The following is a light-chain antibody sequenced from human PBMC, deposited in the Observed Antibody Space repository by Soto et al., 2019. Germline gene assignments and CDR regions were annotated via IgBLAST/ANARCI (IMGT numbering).Light chain of an antibody. CDR1: QSVSSN. J-gene: IGKJ1*01. CDR3: QQYNNWPPWT. V-gene: IGKV3-15*01. Sequence: EIVMTQSPATLSVSPGERATLSCRASQSVSSNLAWYQQKPGQAPSLLIYGASIRATGIPARFSGSGSGTECTLTIRSLQSEDFAVYYCQQYNNWPPWTFGQGTKVEVK. CDR2: GAS.